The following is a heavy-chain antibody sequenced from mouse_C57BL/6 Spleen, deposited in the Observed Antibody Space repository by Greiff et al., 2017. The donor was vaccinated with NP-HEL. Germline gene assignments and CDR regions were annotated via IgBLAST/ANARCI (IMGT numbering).Heavy chain of an antibody. CDR3: AIPAYYSNPWFAY. CDR2: IYPGDGDT. Sequence: QVQLQQSGPELVKPGASVKISCKASGYAFSSSWMNWVKQRPGKGLEWIGRIYPGDGDTNYNGKFKGKATLTADKSSSTAYMQLSSLTSEDSAVYFCAIPAYYSNPWFAYWGQGTLVTVSA. J-gene: IGHJ3*01. CDR1: GYAFSSSW. D-gene: IGHD2-5*01. V-gene: IGHV1-82*01.